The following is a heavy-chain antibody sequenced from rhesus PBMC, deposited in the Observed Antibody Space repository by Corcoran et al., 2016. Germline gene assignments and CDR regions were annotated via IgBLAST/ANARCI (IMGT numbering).Heavy chain of an antibody. Sequence: QVQLQESGPGLVKPSETLSLTCAVSGGSISSSNWGSWIRQPPGKGLEWIGYISGSSGSTYYNPSLKSRVTISKDTSKNQFSLKLSSVTAADTAVYYCASRSSGWYWGQGVLVTVSS. CDR1: GGSISSSNW. V-gene: IGHV4-65*02. J-gene: IGHJ4*01. CDR3: ASRSSGWY. D-gene: IGHD6-31*01. CDR2: ISGSSGST.